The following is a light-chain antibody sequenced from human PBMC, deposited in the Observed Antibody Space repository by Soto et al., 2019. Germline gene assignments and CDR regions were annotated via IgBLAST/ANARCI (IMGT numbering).Light chain of an antibody. CDR1: SSDVGSDDL. CDR2: EGS. CDR3: CSYAGIGTYV. V-gene: IGLV2-23*01. Sequence: QSVLTQPASVSASPGQSITISCAGSSSDVGSDDLVSWYQQHPGKAPKLLIYEGSKRPSGVSNRFSGSKSGNMASLTVSGLQAEDEADYFCCSYAGIGTYVFGSGTKVTVL. J-gene: IGLJ1*01.